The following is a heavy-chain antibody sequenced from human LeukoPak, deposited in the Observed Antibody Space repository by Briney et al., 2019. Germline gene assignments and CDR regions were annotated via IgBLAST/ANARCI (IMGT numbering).Heavy chain of an antibody. D-gene: IGHD3-3*01. CDR1: GYSFTSYW. CDR3: ARLKLPPYYDFWSGYYTYNWFDP. CDR2: IYPGDSVT. Sequence: GESLKISCKGSGYSFTSYWIGWVRQMPGKGLEWMGIIYPGDSVTRYSPSFQGQVTISADKSISTAYLQWSSLKASDTAMYYCARLKLPPYYDFWSGYYTYNWFDPWGQGTLVTVSS. V-gene: IGHV5-51*01. J-gene: IGHJ5*02.